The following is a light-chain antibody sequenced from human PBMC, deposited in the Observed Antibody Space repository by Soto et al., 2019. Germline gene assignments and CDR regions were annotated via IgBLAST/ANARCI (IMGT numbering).Light chain of an antibody. Sequence: EIMLMQSPRTLYMSPGERATLSCRASQSVSSNLAWYQQNPGQAPRLLIYGASTRATGIPARFSGSGSGADDTLTTSGLVPDEYSVDYYHQRCSLSWTFGQGTKVDIK. CDR1: QSVSSN. CDR3: HQRCSLSWT. CDR2: GAS. V-gene: IGKV3-11*01. J-gene: IGKJ1*01.